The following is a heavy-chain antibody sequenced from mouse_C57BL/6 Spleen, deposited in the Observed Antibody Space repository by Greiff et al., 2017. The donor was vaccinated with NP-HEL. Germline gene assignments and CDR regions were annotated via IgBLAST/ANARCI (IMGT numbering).Heavy chain of an antibody. Sequence: QVQLQQPGAELVRPGSSVKLSCKASGYTFTSYWMDWVKQRPGQGLEWIGNIYPSDSETHYNQKFKDKATLTVDKSSSTAYMQLSSLTSEDSAVYYCASDYGSRGFDYWGQGTTLTVSS. J-gene: IGHJ2*01. D-gene: IGHD1-1*01. CDR1: GYTFTSYW. CDR2: IYPSDSET. V-gene: IGHV1-61*01. CDR3: ASDYGSRGFDY.